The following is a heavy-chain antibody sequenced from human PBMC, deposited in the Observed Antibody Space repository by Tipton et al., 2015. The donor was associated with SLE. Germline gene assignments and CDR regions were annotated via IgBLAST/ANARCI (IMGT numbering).Heavy chain of an antibody. D-gene: IGHD3-22*01. Sequence: SLRLSCAASGFTFSASAMHWVRQASGKGLEWVGRIRSKTNSYATAYAASVKGRFTISRDDSKNTAYLRMNSLKTEDTGVYYCSRRYHYDSSSYYDFDYWGQGTLVTVSS. CDR2: IRSKTNSYAT. CDR1: GFTFSASA. CDR3: SRRYHYDSSSYYDFDY. V-gene: IGHV3-73*01. J-gene: IGHJ4*02.